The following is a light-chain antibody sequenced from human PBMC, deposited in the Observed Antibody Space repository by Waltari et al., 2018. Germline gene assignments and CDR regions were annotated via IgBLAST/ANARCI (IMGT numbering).Light chain of an antibody. Sequence: DIQMTQSPSSLSASVGDTVTVTCRASQNIRTYLNWYQQKTAKAPKPPIYVASTLQRGVPSRFRGSASGTEFTLTVTNLQPDDFATYFCQQSFSSPWTFGQGTTVNI. CDR1: QNIRTY. CDR2: VAS. CDR3: QQSFSSPWT. V-gene: IGKV1-39*01. J-gene: IGKJ1*01.